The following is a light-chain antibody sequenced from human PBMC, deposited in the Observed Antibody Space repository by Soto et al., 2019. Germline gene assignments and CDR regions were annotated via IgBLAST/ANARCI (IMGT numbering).Light chain of an antibody. J-gene: IGKJ4*01. CDR3: QQRNRWPPVT. CDR1: PSVSNS. V-gene: IGKV3-11*01. CDR2: DAF. Sequence: SVLTQSPATLSLSPGERATLSCRASPSVSNSLAWYQHKPGQAPRLLIYDAFNRATGVPTRFSGSGSGTDFTLTISSLEPEDFAVYYCQQRNRWPPVTFGGGTRVELK.